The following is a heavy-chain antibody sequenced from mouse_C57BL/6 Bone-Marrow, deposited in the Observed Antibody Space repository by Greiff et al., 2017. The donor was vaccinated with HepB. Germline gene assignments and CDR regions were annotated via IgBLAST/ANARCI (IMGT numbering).Heavy chain of an antibody. Sequence: EVQLQQSGAELVRPGASVKLSCTASGFNIKDDYMHWVKQRPEQGLEWIGWIDPENGDTEYASKFQGKATITADTSSNTAYLQLSSLTSEDTAVYYCTTGAIYYGNYDWYFDFWGTGTTVTVSS. V-gene: IGHV14-4*01. J-gene: IGHJ1*03. D-gene: IGHD2-1*01. CDR2: IDPENGDT. CDR3: TTGAIYYGNYDWYFDF. CDR1: GFNIKDDY.